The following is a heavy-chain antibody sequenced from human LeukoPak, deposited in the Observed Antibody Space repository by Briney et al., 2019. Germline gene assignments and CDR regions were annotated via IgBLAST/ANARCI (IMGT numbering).Heavy chain of an antibody. J-gene: IGHJ5*02. CDR2: IIPIFGTA. CDR3: ASAGGSSWYTNWFDP. Sequence: SVKVSCKASGGTFSSYAISWVRQAPGQGLEWMGGIIPIFGTANYAQKFQGRVTITADESTSSAYMELSSLRSEDTAVYYCASAGGSSWYTNWFDPWGQGTLVTVSP. V-gene: IGHV1-69*13. D-gene: IGHD6-13*01. CDR1: GGTFSSYA.